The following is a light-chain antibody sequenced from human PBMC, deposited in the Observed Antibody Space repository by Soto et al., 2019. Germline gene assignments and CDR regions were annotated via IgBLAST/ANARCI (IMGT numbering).Light chain of an antibody. CDR1: QSVTTN. Sequence: EVVMTQSPATLSVSPGERATLSCRASQSVTTNMAWYQQKPGQAPRLLIYGASTSATGIPARFSGSGSGTDFTLTISSLLSEDFAVYYCQQYNNCPPWRFRHGTK. J-gene: IGKJ1*01. V-gene: IGKV3-15*01. CDR2: GAS. CDR3: QQYNNCPPWR.